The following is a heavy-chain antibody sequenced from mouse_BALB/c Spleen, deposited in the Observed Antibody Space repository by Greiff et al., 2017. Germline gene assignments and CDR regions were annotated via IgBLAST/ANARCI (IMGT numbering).Heavy chain of an antibody. CDR1: GFSLTGYG. Sequence: VMLVESGPGLVAPSQSLSITCTVSGFSLTGYGVNWVRQPPGKGLEWLGMIWGDGSTDYNSALKSRLSISKDNSKSQVFLKMNSLQTDDTARYYCARDYGSSYAWFAYWGQGTLVTVSA. V-gene: IGHV2-6-7*01. J-gene: IGHJ3*01. D-gene: IGHD1-1*01. CDR3: ARDYGSSYAWFAY. CDR2: IWGDGST.